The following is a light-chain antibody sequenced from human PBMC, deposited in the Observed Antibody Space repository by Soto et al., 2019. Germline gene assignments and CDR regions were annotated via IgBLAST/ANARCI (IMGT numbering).Light chain of an antibody. Sequence: QSALTQPPAASVSPGQSVTISCTGTSSDVGGYDYVSWYQQHPGKAPKLMIYEVTIRPSGVSDRFSGSKSGNTASLTVSGLQAEDEADYYCSSYKGGNPSDVFGTGPKVTVL. CDR1: SSDVGGYDY. CDR2: EVT. CDR3: SSYKGGNPSDV. V-gene: IGLV2-8*01. J-gene: IGLJ1*01.